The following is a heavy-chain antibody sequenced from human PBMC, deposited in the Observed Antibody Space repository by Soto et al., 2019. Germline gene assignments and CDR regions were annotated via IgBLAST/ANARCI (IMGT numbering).Heavy chain of an antibody. J-gene: IGHJ6*02. CDR2: IYHSGST. Sequence: SETLSLTCAVSGGSISSSNWWSWVRQPPGKGLEWIGEIYHSGSTNYSPSLKSRVTISVDKSKNQFSLKLSSVTAADTAVYYCARGGGEYYDFWSGYYNILGYYYGMDVWGQGTTVTVSS. V-gene: IGHV4-4*02. CDR3: ARGGGEYYDFWSGYYNILGYYYGMDV. D-gene: IGHD3-3*01. CDR1: GGSISSSNW.